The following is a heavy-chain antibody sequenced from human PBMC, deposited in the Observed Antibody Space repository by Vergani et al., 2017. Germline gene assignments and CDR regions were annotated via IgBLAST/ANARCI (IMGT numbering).Heavy chain of an antibody. CDR1: GFTFSNAW. D-gene: IGHD3-9*01. J-gene: IGHJ4*02. Sequence: EVQLVESGGGLVKPGGSLRLSCAASGFTFSNAWMSWVRQAPGKGLEWVGRIKSKTDGGTTDYAAPVKGRFTISRDDSKNTLYLQMNSLKTEDTAVYYCTTDTIYDILTGYFSFDYWGQGTLVTVSS. V-gene: IGHV3-15*01. CDR2: IKSKTDGGTT. CDR3: TTDTIYDILTGYFSFDY.